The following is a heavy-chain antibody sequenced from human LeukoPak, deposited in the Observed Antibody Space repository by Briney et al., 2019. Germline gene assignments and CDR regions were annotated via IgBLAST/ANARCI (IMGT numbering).Heavy chain of an antibody. CDR2: IYYSGST. CDR3: ARDHSSGWQD. CDR1: GGSVSSGSYY. Sequence: PSETLSLTCTVSGGSVSSGSYYWSWIRQPPGKGLEWIGCIYYSGSTNYNPSLKSRVTISVDTSKNQFSLKLSSVTAADTAVYYCARDHSSGWQDWGQGTLVTVSS. J-gene: IGHJ4*02. V-gene: IGHV4-61*01. D-gene: IGHD6-19*01.